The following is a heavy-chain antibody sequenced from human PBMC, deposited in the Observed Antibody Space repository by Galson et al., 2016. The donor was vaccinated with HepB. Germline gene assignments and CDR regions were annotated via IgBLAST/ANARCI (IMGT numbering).Heavy chain of an antibody. CDR3: ARDPGSGGIGVDV. V-gene: IGHV4-31*03. CDR1: GGSISSSSYF. CDR2: IFYSGTT. D-gene: IGHD3-10*01. Sequence: TLSLTCTVSGGSISSSSYFWAWIRQLPGKGLEWIGYIFYSGTTHYNPSLKSRITISVDTSKNQFSLRLNSVTDADTAVYYCARDPGSGGIGVDVWGQGTTVTVS. J-gene: IGHJ6*02.